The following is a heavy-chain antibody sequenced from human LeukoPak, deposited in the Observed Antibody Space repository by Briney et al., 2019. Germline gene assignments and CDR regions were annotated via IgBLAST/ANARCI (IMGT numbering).Heavy chain of an antibody. J-gene: IGHJ4*02. CDR3: TRDNIAAAGLNDY. D-gene: IGHD6-13*01. CDR1: GFTFGDYA. CDR2: IRSKAYGGTT. Sequence: PGGSLRLSCTASGFTFGDYAMSWVRQAPGKGLEWVGFIRSKAYGGTTEYAASVKGRFTISRDDSKSIAYLQMNSLKTEDTAVYYCTRDNIAAAGLNDYWGQGTLVTVSS. V-gene: IGHV3-49*04.